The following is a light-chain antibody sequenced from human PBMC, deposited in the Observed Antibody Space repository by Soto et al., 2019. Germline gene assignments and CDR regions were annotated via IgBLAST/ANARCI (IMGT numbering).Light chain of an antibody. CDR3: LQNHNYPRT. V-gene: IGKV1-6*01. CDR1: QDISDD. Sequence: QSPSSLSASVGDRVTITCRASQDISDDVGWYQQTPGKAPKLLISGASRLQSGVPSRFSGSGSGAAFTLTITSLRPEDSATYYCLQNHNYPRTFGQGTKVDIK. J-gene: IGKJ1*01. CDR2: GAS.